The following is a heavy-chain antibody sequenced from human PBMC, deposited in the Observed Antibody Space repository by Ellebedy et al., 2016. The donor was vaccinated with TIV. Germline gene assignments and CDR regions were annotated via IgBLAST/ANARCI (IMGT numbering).Heavy chain of an antibody. CDR1: GYTFTGYY. CDR2: INPNSGGT. CDR3: ARVAYDFWSGGFDY. J-gene: IGHJ4*02. D-gene: IGHD3-3*01. Sequence: ASVKVSCKASGYTFTGYYMHWVRQAPGQGLEWMGWINPNSGGTNYAQKFQGWVTMTRDTSISTAYMELSSLRSEDTAVYYCARVAYDFWSGGFDYWGQGTLVTVSS. V-gene: IGHV1-2*04.